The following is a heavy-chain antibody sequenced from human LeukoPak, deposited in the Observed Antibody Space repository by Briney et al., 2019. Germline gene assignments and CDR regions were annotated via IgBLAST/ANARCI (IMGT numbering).Heavy chain of an antibody. J-gene: IGHJ5*02. V-gene: IGHV4-34*01. CDR2: INHSGST. CDR3: ARLGAYGDLNWFDP. Sequence: GSLRLSCAASGFTFSSYWMGWVRQPPGKGLEWIGEINHSGSTNYNPSLKSRVTISVDTSKNQFSLRLTSVTAADTAVYYCARLGAYGDLNWFDPWGQGTLVTVSS. CDR1: GFTFSSYW. D-gene: IGHD4-17*01.